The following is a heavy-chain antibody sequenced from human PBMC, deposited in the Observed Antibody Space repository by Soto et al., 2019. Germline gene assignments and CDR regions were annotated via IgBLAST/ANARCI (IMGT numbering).Heavy chain of an antibody. V-gene: IGHV3-9*01. D-gene: IGHD6-19*01. CDR3: VKDTYRSGWYYFDY. Sequence: EVQLVESGGGLVQPGRSLRLSCAASGFTFDEYAMHWVRQVPGKGLEWVSGISWNSGDINYADSVKGRFTISRDNAKNSLSLQMNSLRAEDTAFYYCVKDTYRSGWYYFDYWGQGTLVTVSS. CDR1: GFTFDEYA. J-gene: IGHJ4*02. CDR2: ISWNSGDI.